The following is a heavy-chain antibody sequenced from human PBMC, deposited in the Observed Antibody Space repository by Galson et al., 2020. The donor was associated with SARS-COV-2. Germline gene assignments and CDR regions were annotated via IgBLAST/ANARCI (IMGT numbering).Heavy chain of an antibody. J-gene: IGHJ4*02. Sequence: GESLKISCKASGYTFTDYYVHWVRQAPGQGLEWMGWINPNSGGTNFAQKFQGRVTMTRDTSISTAYMELSRLRSDDTAVYYCARSRNDYGDYVPDYWGQGTLVTVSS. CDR2: INPNSGGT. D-gene: IGHD4-17*01. CDR3: ARSRNDYGDYVPDY. V-gene: IGHV1-2*02. CDR1: GYTFTDYY.